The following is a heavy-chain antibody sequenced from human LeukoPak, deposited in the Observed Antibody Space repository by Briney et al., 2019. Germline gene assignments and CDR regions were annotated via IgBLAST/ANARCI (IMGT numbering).Heavy chain of an antibody. CDR3: ARGGSYTPFDY. CDR2: IWYDGSNK. Sequence: PGGSLRFSCAASGFTFSSYGMHWVRQAPGKGLEWVAVIWYDGSNKYYADSVKGRFTISRDNSKNTLYLQMNSLRAEDTAVYYCARGGSYTPFDYWGQGTLVTVSS. D-gene: IGHD1-26*01. J-gene: IGHJ4*02. CDR1: GFTFSSYG. V-gene: IGHV3-33*01.